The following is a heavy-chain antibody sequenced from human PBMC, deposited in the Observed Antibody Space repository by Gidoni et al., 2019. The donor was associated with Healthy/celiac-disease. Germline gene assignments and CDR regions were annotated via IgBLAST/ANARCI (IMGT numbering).Heavy chain of an antibody. CDR1: GGNFSSYA. D-gene: IGHD1-26*01. Sequence: QVQLVQSGAEVKKHGASQKVSCKASGGNFSSYAISWVRQAPGQGLEWMGGSIPIFGTANYAQKFQGRVTITADESTSTAYMELSSLRSEDTAVYYCAGVTNQGAYYYYMDVWGKGTTVTVSS. J-gene: IGHJ6*03. CDR3: AGVTNQGAYYYYMDV. CDR2: SIPIFGTA. V-gene: IGHV1-69*01.